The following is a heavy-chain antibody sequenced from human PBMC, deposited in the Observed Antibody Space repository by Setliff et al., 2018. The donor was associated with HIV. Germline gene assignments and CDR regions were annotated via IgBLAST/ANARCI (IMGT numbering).Heavy chain of an antibody. CDR2: INTSGST. Sequence: SETLSLTCTVSSGSISSYYWSWIRQPAGKGLEWIGRINTSGSTNYNPSLKSRVAMSVDTSKNQFSLKVTSVTAAETAVYYCARGRKSYYDSSGYYYFDYWGQGTLVTVSS. CDR3: ARGRKSYYDSSGYYYFDY. D-gene: IGHD3-22*01. V-gene: IGHV4-4*07. J-gene: IGHJ4*02. CDR1: SGSISSYY.